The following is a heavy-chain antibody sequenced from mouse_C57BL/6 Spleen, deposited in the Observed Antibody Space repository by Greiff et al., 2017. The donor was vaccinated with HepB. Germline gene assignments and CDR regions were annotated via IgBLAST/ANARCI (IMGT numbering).Heavy chain of an antibody. Sequence: QVQLKESGPGLVQPSQSLSITCTVSGFSLTSYGVHWVRQSPGKGLEWLGVIWSGGSTDYNAAFISRLSISKDNSKSQVFFKMNSLQADDTAIYYCARSGTTVPSFYAMDYWGQGTSVTVSS. V-gene: IGHV2-2*01. D-gene: IGHD1-1*01. CDR3: ARSGTTVPSFYAMDY. CDR1: GFSLTSYG. J-gene: IGHJ4*01. CDR2: IWSGGST.